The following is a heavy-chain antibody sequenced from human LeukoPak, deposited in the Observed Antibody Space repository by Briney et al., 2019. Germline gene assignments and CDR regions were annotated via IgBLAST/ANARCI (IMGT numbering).Heavy chain of an antibody. CDR1: GYTLTGYG. J-gene: IGHJ4*02. CDR2: INVYNGEP. D-gene: IGHD3-10*01. CDR3: ARSSPREGDTFDY. V-gene: IGHV1-18*01. Sequence: ASVYLSCTASGYTLTGYGINGVRQAPGQGLESIVGINVYNGEPNYAPQLQGRVPITTDPSTTTAYRERRRWRSDDTAGYSLARSSPREGDTFDYWGQGTLVTVSS.